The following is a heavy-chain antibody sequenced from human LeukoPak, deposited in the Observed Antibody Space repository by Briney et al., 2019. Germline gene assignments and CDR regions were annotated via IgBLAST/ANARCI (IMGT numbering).Heavy chain of an antibody. CDR3: ARDQDPRQRLDY. V-gene: IGHV3-21*01. CDR1: GFTFSSYS. J-gene: IGHJ4*02. Sequence: GGSLRLSCAASGFTFSSYSMNWVRQAPGKGLEWVSSISSSSSYIYYANSVKGRFTISRDNAKNSLYLQMNSLRAEDTAVYYCARDQDPRQRLDYWGQGTLVTVSS. D-gene: IGHD6-25*01. CDR2: ISSSSSYI.